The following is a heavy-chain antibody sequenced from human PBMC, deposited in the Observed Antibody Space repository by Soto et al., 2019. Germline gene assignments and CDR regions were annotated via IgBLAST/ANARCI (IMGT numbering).Heavy chain of an antibody. D-gene: IGHD6-19*01. Sequence: QLVLQESGPGLVKSSETLSLTCSVSGGSISSSSYYWNWRRQSPGKGLEWIGSVYYSGTTYYNPSLKGRVTISVDTYNQFSLRLSSVTAADTAYYFCARRPMIGPVAENAFDIWGQGTRVTVSS. CDR2: VYYSGTT. CDR3: ARRPMIGPVAENAFDI. CDR1: GGSISSSSYY. J-gene: IGHJ3*02. V-gene: IGHV4-39*01.